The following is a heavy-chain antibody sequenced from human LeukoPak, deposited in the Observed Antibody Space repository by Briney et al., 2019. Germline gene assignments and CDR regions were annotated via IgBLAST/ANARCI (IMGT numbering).Heavy chain of an antibody. CDR3: ARDGFIAAAGIRGAPSDY. CDR2: IGTAGDT. CDR1: GFTFSSYD. V-gene: IGHV3-13*01. Sequence: GGSLRLSCAASGFTFSSYDMHWVRQATGKGLEWVSAIGTAGDTYYPGSVKGRFTISRENAKNSLYLQMNSLRAEDTAVYYCARDGFIAAAGIRGAPSDYWGQGTLVTVSS. J-gene: IGHJ4*02. D-gene: IGHD6-13*01.